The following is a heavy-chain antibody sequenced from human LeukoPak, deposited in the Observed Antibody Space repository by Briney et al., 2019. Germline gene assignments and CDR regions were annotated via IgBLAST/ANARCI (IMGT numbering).Heavy chain of an antibody. CDR2: ISSSSSTI. CDR1: GFTFSSYS. CDR3: ARDYYDSSGYYWLIDY. J-gene: IGHJ4*02. Sequence: PGGSLRLCCAASGFTFSSYSMNWVRQAPGKGLEWVSYISSSSSTIYYADSVKGRFTNSRDNAKNSLYLQMNSLRAEDTAVYYCARDYYDSSGYYWLIDYWGQGTLVTVSS. V-gene: IGHV3-48*04. D-gene: IGHD3-22*01.